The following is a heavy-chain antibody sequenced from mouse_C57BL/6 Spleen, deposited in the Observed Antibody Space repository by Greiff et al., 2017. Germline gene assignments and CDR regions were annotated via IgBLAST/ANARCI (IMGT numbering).Heavy chain of an antibody. Sequence: QVQLQQSGAELVRPGTSVKLSCKASGYTFTSYWMHWVKQRPGQGLEWIGVIDPSDSYTNYNQKFKGKATLTVDTSSSTAYMQLSSLTSEDSAVYYCARYRAAQTEGYAMDYWGQGTSVTVSS. CDR1: GYTFTSYW. V-gene: IGHV1-59*01. CDR2: IDPSDSYT. J-gene: IGHJ4*01. CDR3: ARYRAAQTEGYAMDY. D-gene: IGHD3-2*02.